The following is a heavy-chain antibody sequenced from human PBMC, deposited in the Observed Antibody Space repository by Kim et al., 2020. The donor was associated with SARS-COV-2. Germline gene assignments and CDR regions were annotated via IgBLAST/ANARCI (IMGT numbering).Heavy chain of an antibody. D-gene: IGHD3-3*01. J-gene: IGHJ6*02. CDR3: ARARGSITIFGVAPPGYYYYYGMDV. Sequence: SETLSLTCTVSGGSISSGGYYWSWIRQHPGKGLEWIGYIYYSGSTYYNPSLKSRVTISVDTSKNQFSLKLSSVTAADTAVYYCARARGSITIFGVAPPGYYYYYGMDVWGQGTTVTVSS. CDR2: IYYSGST. CDR1: GGSISSGGYY. V-gene: IGHV4-31*03.